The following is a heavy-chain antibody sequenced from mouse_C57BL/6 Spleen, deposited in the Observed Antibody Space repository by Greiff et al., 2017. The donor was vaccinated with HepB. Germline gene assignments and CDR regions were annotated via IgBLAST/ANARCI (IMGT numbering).Heavy chain of an antibody. D-gene: IGHD1-1*01. CDR2: IYPGDGDT. Sequence: VQLQQSGPELVKPGASVKISCKASGYAFSSSWMNWVKQRPGKGLEWIGRIYPGDGDTNYNGKFKGKATLTADKSSSTAYMQLSSLTSEDSAVYFCAREVTYYGSSPWAMDYWGQGTSVTVSS. CDR3: AREVTYYGSSPWAMDY. CDR1: GYAFSSSW. V-gene: IGHV1-82*01. J-gene: IGHJ4*01.